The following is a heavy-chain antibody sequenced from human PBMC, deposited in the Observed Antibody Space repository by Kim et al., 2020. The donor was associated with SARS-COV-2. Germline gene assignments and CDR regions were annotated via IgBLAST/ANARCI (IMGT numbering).Heavy chain of an antibody. D-gene: IGHD3-10*01. CDR2: ISSSSSYT. CDR3: ARVEMASYYYYYYYGMDV. J-gene: IGHJ6*02. Sequence: GGSLRLSCAASGFTFSDYYMSWIRQAPGKGLEWVSYISSSSSYTNYADSVKGRFTISRDNAKNSLYLQMNSLRAEDTAVYYCARVEMASYYYYYYYGMDVWGQGTTVTVSS. CDR1: GFTFSDYY. V-gene: IGHV3-11*05.